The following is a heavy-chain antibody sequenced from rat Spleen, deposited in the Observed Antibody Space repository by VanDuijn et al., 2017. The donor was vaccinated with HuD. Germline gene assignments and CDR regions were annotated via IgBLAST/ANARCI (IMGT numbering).Heavy chain of an antibody. CDR1: GFTFSDYY. J-gene: IGHJ2*01. CDR3: AVAGFGY. Sequence: EVQLVESGGGLVQPGRSMKLSCAASGFTFSDYYMAWVRQAPKKGLEWVASISYDGGNTFYPDSVRGRFTISRDNAENTVYLQMNSLRSEDTATYYCAVAGFGYWGQGVMVTVSS. D-gene: IGHD4-4*01. CDR2: ISYDGGNT. V-gene: IGHV5-22*01.